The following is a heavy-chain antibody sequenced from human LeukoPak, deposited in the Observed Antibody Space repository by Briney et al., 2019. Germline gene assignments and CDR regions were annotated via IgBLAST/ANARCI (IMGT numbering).Heavy chain of an antibody. CDR2: IIPIFGTA. V-gene: IGHV1-69*06. D-gene: IGHD3-9*01. J-gene: IGHJ4*02. CDR3: ARDLVGSHTGYSSGAWDY. Sequence: SVKVSCKASGGTFSSYAISWVRQAPGQGLEWMGGIIPIFGTANYAQKFQGRVTITADKSTSTAYMELSSLRSEDTAVYYCARDLVGSHTGYSSGAWDYWGQGTLVTVSS. CDR1: GGTFSSYA.